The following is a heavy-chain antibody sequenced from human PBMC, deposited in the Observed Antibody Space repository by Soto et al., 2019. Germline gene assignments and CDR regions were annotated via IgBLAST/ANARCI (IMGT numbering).Heavy chain of an antibody. V-gene: IGHV1-18*01. Sequence: GASVKVSCKASGYTFTSYGISWVRQAPGQGLEWMGWISAYNGNTNYAQKLQGRVTMTTDTSTSTAYMELRSLRSDDTAVYYCARIWFGELLGSPLDPWGQGTLVTVSS. J-gene: IGHJ5*02. CDR3: ARIWFGELLGSPLDP. CDR1: GYTFTSYG. CDR2: ISAYNGNT. D-gene: IGHD3-10*01.